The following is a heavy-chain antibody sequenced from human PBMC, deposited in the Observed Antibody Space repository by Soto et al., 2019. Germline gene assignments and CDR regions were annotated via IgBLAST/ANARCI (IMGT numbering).Heavy chain of an antibody. D-gene: IGHD6-6*01. CDR3: ARDRGGIAARPPYYYGMDV. CDR1: GGTFSSYA. J-gene: IGHJ6*02. CDR2: IIPIFGTA. Sequence: SVKVSCKASGGTFSSYAISWVRQAPGQGLEWMGGIIPIFGTANYAQKFQGRVTITADESTSTAYMELSSLRSEDTAVYYCARDRGGIAARPPYYYGMDVWGQGTTVTVSS. V-gene: IGHV1-69*13.